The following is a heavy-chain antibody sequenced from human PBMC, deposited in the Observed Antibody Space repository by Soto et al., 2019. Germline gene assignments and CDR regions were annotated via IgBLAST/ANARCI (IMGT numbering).Heavy chain of an antibody. J-gene: IGHJ3*02. D-gene: IGHD3-22*01. Sequence: SVKVSCKASGGTFSSYTISWVRQAPGQGLEWMGRIIPILGIANYAQKFQGRVTITADKSTSTAYMELSSLRSEDTAVYYCARRSPSGGYDSSGYYRGDAFDIWGQGTMVT. CDR2: IIPILGIA. CDR1: GGTFSSYT. V-gene: IGHV1-69*02. CDR3: ARRSPSGGYDSSGYYRGDAFDI.